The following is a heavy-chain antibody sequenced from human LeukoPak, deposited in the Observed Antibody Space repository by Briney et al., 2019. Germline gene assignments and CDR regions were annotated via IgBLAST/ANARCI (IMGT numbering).Heavy chain of an antibody. Sequence: PGGSLRLSCAAPGFTFSDYDMHWVRQATGKGLEWVSGIGNAGDTYYPGSVKGRFTISRENAKNSLYLQMNSLRAGDTAVYYCARGKRNWFDPWGQGTLVTVSS. CDR2: IGNAGDT. V-gene: IGHV3-13*01. CDR3: ARGKRNWFDP. CDR1: GFTFSDYD. J-gene: IGHJ5*02.